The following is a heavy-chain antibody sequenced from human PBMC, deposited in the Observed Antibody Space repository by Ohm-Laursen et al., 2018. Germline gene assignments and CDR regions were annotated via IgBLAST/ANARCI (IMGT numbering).Heavy chain of an antibody. CDR1: GFTFSDYY. CDR2: ISSSGSTI. V-gene: IGHV3-11*01. Sequence: SLRLSCAATGFTFSDYYMSWIRQAQGKGLEWASYISSSGSTIYYADSVKGRFTISRDNAKNSLYLQMNSLRAEDTAVYYCARDGGSYQDDVFDIWGQGTMVTVSS. J-gene: IGHJ3*02. D-gene: IGHD3-16*01. CDR3: ARDGGSYQDDVFDI.